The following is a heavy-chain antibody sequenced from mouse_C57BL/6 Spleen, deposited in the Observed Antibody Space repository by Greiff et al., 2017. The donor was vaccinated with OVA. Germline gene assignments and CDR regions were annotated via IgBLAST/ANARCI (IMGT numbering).Heavy chain of an antibody. D-gene: IGHD1-1*01. V-gene: IGHV1-82*01. Sequence: QVQLQQSGPELVKPGASVKISCKASGYAFSSSRMNWVKQRPGKGLEWIGRFYPGDGDTNYNGKFKGKATLTADKSSSTAYMQLSSLTSEDSAVCFCASSPSYGSSYAMDYWGQGTSVTVSS. CDR3: ASSPSYGSSYAMDY. J-gene: IGHJ4*01. CDR1: GYAFSSSR. CDR2: FYPGDGDT.